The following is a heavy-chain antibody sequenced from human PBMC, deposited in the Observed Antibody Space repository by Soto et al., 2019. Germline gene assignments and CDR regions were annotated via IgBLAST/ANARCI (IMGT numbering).Heavy chain of an antibody. CDR1: GGTFSTYA. CDR2: IIPMFGTA. V-gene: IGHV1-69*12. Sequence: QVQLVQSGVEVKKPVSSVKVSCMAPGGTFSTYAISWVRPTPGQGLEWMGGIIPMFGTANYAQRFQDRVTITADESTNTVYMELSSLRSEDTAVYFCASGIQLWLRRINNGYSGWGQGTLVTVSS. J-gene: IGHJ4*02. CDR3: ASGIQLWLRRINNGYSG. D-gene: IGHD5-18*01.